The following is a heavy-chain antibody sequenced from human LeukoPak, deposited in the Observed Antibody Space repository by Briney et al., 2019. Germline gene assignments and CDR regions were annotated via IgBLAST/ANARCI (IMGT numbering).Heavy chain of an antibody. CDR1: GFTFSSYW. V-gene: IGHV3-7*01. J-gene: IGHJ4*02. D-gene: IGHD5-18*01. Sequence: GGSLRLSCAASGFTFSSYWMSWVRQAPGKGLEWVANTKQDGTEKYYVDSVKGRFTISRDNAKNSLYLQMNSLRAEDTAVYYCASLDTTMVTGDYWGQGTLVTVSS. CDR2: TKQDGTEK. CDR3: ASLDTTMVTGDY.